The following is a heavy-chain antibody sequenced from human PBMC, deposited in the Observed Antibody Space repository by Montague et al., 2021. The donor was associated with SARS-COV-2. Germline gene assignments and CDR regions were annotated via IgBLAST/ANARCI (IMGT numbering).Heavy chain of an antibody. CDR3: ARDYYDAHYGMDV. CDR1: GFTFSSYW. J-gene: IGHJ6*02. Sequence: SLRLSCAASGFTFSSYWMHWVRQAPGKGLVWVSRINSDGSITENADSVKGRFTISRDNAKNTLYLQMNSLRAEDTAVYYCARDYYDAHYGMDVWGQGTTVTVSS. D-gene: IGHD1-26*01. CDR2: INSDGSIT. V-gene: IGHV3-74*01.